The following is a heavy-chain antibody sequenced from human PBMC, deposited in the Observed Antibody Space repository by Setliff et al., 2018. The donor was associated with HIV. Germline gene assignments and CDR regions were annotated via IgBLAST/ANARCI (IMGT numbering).Heavy chain of an antibody. J-gene: IGHJ6*03. V-gene: IGHV4-31*03. CDR3: ARGFCSGGFCHPNFYHYMDV. D-gene: IGHD2-15*01. Sequence: PSETLSLTCTFSGVTSGDYYWTWIRQHPVKGLEWIGYIYSSGTKYYNPSLKSRHAISLDTSKNQFSLTLKSVTAADAAVYYCARGFCSGGFCHPNFYHYMDVWGKGTTVTSP. CDR2: IYSSGTK. CDR1: GVTSGDYY.